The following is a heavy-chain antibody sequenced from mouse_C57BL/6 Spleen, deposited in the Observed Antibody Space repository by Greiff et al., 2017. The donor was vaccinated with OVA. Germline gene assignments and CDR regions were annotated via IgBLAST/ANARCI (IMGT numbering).Heavy chain of an antibody. V-gene: IGHV14-4*01. CDR1: GFNIKDDY. CDR2: IDPENGDT. Sequence: VQLKESGAELVRPGASVKLSCTASGFNIKDDYMHWVKQRPEQGLEWIGWIDPENGDTEYASKFQGKATITADTSSNTPSLQLSSLTSEDTAVYYCTTLLRFAYWGQGTLVTVSA. CDR3: TTLLRFAY. D-gene: IGHD1-1*01. J-gene: IGHJ3*01.